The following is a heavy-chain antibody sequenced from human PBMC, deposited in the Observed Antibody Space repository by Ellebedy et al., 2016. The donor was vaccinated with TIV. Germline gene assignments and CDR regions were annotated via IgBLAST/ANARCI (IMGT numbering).Heavy chain of an antibody. Sequence: GESLKISCSASGFTFSSYAMHWVRQAPGKGLEYVSAISSNGGSTYYADSVKGRFTISRDNSKNTLYLQMNSLSAEDTAVYYCASRPNGDFHFLDYWGQGTLVTVSS. V-gene: IGHV3-64*04. J-gene: IGHJ4*02. CDR1: GFTFSSYA. CDR2: ISSNGGST. CDR3: ASRPNGDFHFLDY. D-gene: IGHD4-17*01.